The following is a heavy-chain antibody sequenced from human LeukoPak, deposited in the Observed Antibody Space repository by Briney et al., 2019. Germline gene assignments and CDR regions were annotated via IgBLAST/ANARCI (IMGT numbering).Heavy chain of an antibody. CDR3: ACGYSYGYGMDV. D-gene: IGHD5-18*01. CDR2: IIPIFGTA. Sequence: ASVKVSCKASGGTFSSYAISWVRQAPGQGLEWMGGIIPIFGTANYAQKFQGRVTFTADESTSTAYMELSSLRSEDTAVYYCACGYSYGYGMDVWGQGTTVTVSS. V-gene: IGHV1-69*13. CDR1: GGTFSSYA. J-gene: IGHJ6*02.